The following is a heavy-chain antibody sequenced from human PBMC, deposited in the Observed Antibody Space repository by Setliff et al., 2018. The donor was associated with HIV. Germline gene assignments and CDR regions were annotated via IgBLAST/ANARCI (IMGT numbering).Heavy chain of an antibody. CDR2: FDPEHGET. J-gene: IGHJ6*03. D-gene: IGHD6-13*01. CDR3: AKKGTAAGLLLGYMDV. V-gene: IGHV1-24*01. Sequence: ASVKVSCKVSGYTLTELSMHWVRQTPTKGLEWMGGFDPEHGETIYAQSFQGRVTVTEDIFTDTAYMELSSLRSQDTAVYYCAKKGTAAGLLLGYMDVWGKGTTVTVSS. CDR1: GYTLTELS.